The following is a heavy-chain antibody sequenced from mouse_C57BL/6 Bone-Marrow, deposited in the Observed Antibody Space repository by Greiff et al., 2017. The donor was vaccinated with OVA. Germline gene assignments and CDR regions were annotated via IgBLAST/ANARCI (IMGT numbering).Heavy chain of an antibody. CDR1: GYTFTSYW. Sequence: QVQLKQPGAELVKPGASVKLSCTASGYTFTSYWMHWVKQRPGQGLEWIGMIHPTSGSTNYNAKFKSKATLTVDKASSTAYMQLSSLTSEDSAVYYCNYYGSSDDWGQGTTLTVSS. CDR2: IHPTSGST. J-gene: IGHJ2*01. D-gene: IGHD1-1*01. V-gene: IGHV1-64*01. CDR3: NYYGSSDD.